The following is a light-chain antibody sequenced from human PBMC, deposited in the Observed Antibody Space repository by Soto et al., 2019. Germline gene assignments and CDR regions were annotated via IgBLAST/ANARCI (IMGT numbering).Light chain of an antibody. J-gene: IGLJ3*02. CDR3: QSYNSSLSGWV. CDR1: SSNIGACYD. V-gene: IGLV1-40*01. Sequence: QSALTQPPSVSGAPGQRVTISCTGSSSNIGACYDVHWYQQLPGTAPKLLIYGNSNRPSGVPDRFSGSKSGTSASLAITGLRAEDEADYYCQSYNSSLSGWVFGGGTKLTVL. CDR2: GNS.